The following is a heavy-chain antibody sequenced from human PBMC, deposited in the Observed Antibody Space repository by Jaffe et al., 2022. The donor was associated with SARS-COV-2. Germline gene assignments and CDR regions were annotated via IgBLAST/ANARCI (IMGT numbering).Heavy chain of an antibody. D-gene: IGHD2-2*01. J-gene: IGHJ6*02. V-gene: IGHV3-48*02. CDR3: ARQLVVAAAMVNHYYGLDV. Sequence: EVLLVESGGGLVQPGGSLRLSCAASGFTLKTYSINWVRQAPGKGLEWLSYISSSSFTTYYADSVKGRFTISRDNVKDSVYLQMSSLRDEDTAVYYCARQLVVAAAMVNHYYGLDVWGQGTTVTVSS. CDR2: ISSSSFTT. CDR1: GFTLKTYS.